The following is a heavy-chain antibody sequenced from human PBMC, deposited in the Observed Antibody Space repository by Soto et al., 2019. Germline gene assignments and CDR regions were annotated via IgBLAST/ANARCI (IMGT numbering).Heavy chain of an antibody. D-gene: IGHD6-19*01. Sequence: SETLSLTCAVSGGSISSSNWWSWVRQPPGKGLEWIGEIYHSGSTNYNPSLKSRVTISVDKSKNQFSLKLSSVTAADTAVYYCARGIAVAGRGYYYYYGMDVWGQGTTVT. CDR1: GGSISSSNW. CDR3: ARGIAVAGRGYYYYYGMDV. CDR2: IYHSGST. J-gene: IGHJ6*02. V-gene: IGHV4-4*02.